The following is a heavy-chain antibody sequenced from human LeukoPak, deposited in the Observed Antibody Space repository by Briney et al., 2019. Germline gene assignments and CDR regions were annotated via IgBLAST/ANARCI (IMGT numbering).Heavy chain of an antibody. D-gene: IGHD3-3*01. J-gene: IGHJ4*02. CDR1: GFTFSSYW. V-gene: IGHV3-74*01. CDR3: ARETYYDSYFDY. Sequence: PGGSLRLSCAASGFTFSSYWMHWVRQAPGKGLVWVSRINSDGSSTSYADSVKGRFTISRDYAKNTLYLQMNSLRAEDTAVYYCARETYYDSYFDYWGQGTLVTVSS. CDR2: INSDGSST.